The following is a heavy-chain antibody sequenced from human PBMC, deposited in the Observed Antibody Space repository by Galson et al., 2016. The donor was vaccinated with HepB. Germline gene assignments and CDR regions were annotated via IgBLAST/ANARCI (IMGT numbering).Heavy chain of an antibody. J-gene: IGHJ4*02. CDR1: GFTFSTYS. D-gene: IGHD1/OR15-1a*01. Sequence: SLRLSCAASGFTFSTYSMNWVRQRPGKALEWLSHLSSRFGTIFYADSVKGRFTSSRDNDKNSVFLQLNGLRDDDTALYYCARGLEQPVGHFDVWGQGTLVTVSS. V-gene: IGHV3-48*02. CDR3: ARGLEQPVGHFDV. CDR2: LSSRFGTI.